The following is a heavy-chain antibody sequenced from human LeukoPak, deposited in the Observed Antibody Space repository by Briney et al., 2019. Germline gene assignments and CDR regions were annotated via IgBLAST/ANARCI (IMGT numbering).Heavy chain of an antibody. J-gene: IGHJ3*01. Sequence: SQTLSLTCAISGDIVSSNSAGWNWIRESPSRGLEWLERTYYRSKLYNDYAVSVKIRITINPDTSENQFSLQLNSVTPEDTAVYYCARDRGVRAFDVWGQGTMVTVSS. CDR2: TYYRSKLYN. V-gene: IGHV6-1*01. CDR1: GDIVSSNSAG. CDR3: ARDRGVRAFDV.